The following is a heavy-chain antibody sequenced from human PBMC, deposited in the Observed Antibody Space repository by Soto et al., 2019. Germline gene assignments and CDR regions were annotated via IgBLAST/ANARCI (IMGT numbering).Heavy chain of an antibody. D-gene: IGHD3-3*01. CDR2: IYPGDSDT. V-gene: IGHV5-51*01. CDR3: ATRRGGRVWSGYTFDY. J-gene: IGHJ4*02. CDR1: GYSFTSYW. Sequence: GESLKISCKGSGYSFTSYWIGWVRQMPGKGLEWMGIIYPGDSDTRYSPSFQGQVTISADKSISTAYLQWSSLKASDTAMYYCATRRGGRVWSGYTFDYWGQGTLVTVSS.